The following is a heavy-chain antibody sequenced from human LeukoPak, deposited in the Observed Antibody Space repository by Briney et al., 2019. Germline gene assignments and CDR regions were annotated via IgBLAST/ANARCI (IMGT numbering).Heavy chain of an antibody. Sequence: GGSLRLSCAASGFTFSSYAMSWVRQAPGKGLEWVSAISGSGGSTYYADSAKGRFTISRDNSKNTLYLQMNSLRAEDTAVYYCAKGRNWNYYFDYWGQGTLVTVSS. D-gene: IGHD1-7*01. CDR1: GFTFSSYA. CDR3: AKGRNWNYYFDY. J-gene: IGHJ4*02. CDR2: ISGSGGST. V-gene: IGHV3-23*01.